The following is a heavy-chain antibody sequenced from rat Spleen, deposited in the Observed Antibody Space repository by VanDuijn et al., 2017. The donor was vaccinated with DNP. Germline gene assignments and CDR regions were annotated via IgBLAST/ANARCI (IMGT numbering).Heavy chain of an antibody. Sequence: EVQLVESGGDLVQPGRSLKLSCVASGFTFNNYWMTWIRQVPGKGLEWVASITSSGGSTYYPDSVKGRFTISRDNAESTLHLQMDSLGSEDTATYYCTRPRGSYGGYRVDAWGQGISVSVSS. D-gene: IGHD1-11*01. CDR1: GFTFNNYW. J-gene: IGHJ4*01. CDR2: ITSSGGST. CDR3: TRPRGSYGGYRVDA. V-gene: IGHV5-31*01.